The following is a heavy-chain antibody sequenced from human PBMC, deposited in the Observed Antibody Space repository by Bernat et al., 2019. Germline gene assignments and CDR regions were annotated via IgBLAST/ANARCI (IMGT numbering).Heavy chain of an antibody. CDR1: GFTFSSYD. CDR2: IGTAGDT. Sequence: EVQLVESGGGLVQPGGSLRLSCAASGFTFSSYDMHWVRQVTGKGLEWVSAIGTAGDTYYPGSVKGRFTISRENAKNSLYLQMNSLRAGDTAVYYCARGIRYSSSWYRFGGVFDYWGQGTLVTVSS. CDR3: ARGIRYSSSWYRFGGVFDY. V-gene: IGHV3-13*01. J-gene: IGHJ4*02. D-gene: IGHD6-13*01.